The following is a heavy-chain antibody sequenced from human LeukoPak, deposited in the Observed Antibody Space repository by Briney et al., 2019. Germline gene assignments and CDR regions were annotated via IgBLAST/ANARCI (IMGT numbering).Heavy chain of an antibody. Sequence: PSETLSLTCTVSGGSISSSSYYWGWLRQPPGKGLEWLGSIYYSGSTYYNPSLKSRVAISVDTSKNQFSLNLSSVTAADTAVYYCARHAFAIGSYGDYWGQGTLVTVSS. D-gene: IGHD1-26*01. CDR1: GGSISSSSYY. J-gene: IGHJ4*02. V-gene: IGHV4-39*01. CDR3: ARHAFAIGSYGDY. CDR2: IYYSGST.